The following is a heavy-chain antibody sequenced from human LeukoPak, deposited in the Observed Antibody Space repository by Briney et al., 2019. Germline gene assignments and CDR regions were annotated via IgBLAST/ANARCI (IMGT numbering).Heavy chain of an antibody. CDR2: IYTSGSA. J-gene: IGHJ4*02. D-gene: IGHD5-12*01. CDR1: GGSISSGSYF. V-gene: IGHV4-61*02. CDR3: ARLSGYDWESFYDY. Sequence: SETLSLTCTVSGGSISSGSYFWSWIRQPAGKGLEWIGRIYTSGSANYLPSLQSRLTISIDTSKNQFFLRLSSVTAADTAVYYCARLSGYDWESFYDYWGQGTLVTVSS.